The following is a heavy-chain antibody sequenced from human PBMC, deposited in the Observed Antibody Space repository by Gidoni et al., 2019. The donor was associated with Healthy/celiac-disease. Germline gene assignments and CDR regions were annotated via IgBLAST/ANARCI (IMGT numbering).Heavy chain of an antibody. J-gene: IGHJ4*02. Sequence: QVQLVESGGGVVQPGRSLRLSCAASGFTFSSDGMHCVRQAPGKGLEWVAVISYDGSNKYYADSVKGRFTISRDNSKNTLYLQMNSLRAEDTAVYYCAKYIHRYGEHYFDYWGQGTLVTVSS. CDR2: ISYDGSNK. V-gene: IGHV3-30*18. CDR3: AKYIHRYGEHYFDY. CDR1: GFTFSSDG. D-gene: IGHD4-17*01.